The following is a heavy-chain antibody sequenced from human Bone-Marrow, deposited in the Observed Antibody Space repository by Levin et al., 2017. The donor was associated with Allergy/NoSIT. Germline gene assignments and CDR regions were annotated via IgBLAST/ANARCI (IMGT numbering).Heavy chain of an antibody. D-gene: IGHD1-1*01. V-gene: IGHV1-2*02. J-gene: IGHJ6*02. Sequence: ASVKVSCKASGYTFTGYYMHWVRQAPGQGLEWMGWINPNSGGTNYEQRFQGRVTMTRDTSISTVFMELSRLRSDDTAVYYCARGASTNWNSRHYYYYYHGMDVWGQGATVTVSS. CDR2: INPNSGGT. CDR1: GYTFTGYY. CDR3: ARGASTNWNSRHYYYYYHGMDV.